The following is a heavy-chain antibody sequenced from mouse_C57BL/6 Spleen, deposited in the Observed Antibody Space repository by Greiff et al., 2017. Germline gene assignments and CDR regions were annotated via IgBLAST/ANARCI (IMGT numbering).Heavy chain of an antibody. CDR2: IYPGDGDT. V-gene: IGHV1-80*01. Sequence: QVQLKESGAELVKPGASVKISCKASGYAFSSYWMNWVKQRPGKGLEWIGQIYPGDGDTNYNGKFKGKATLTADKSSSTAYMQLSSLTSEDSAVYFCARADGVGNFDYWGQGTTLTVSS. CDR3: ARADGVGNFDY. CDR1: GYAFSSYW. D-gene: IGHD1-1*01. J-gene: IGHJ2*01.